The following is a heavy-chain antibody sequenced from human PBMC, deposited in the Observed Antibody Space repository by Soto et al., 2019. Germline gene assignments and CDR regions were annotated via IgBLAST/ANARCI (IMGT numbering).Heavy chain of an antibody. CDR1: GAPIISGGYS. V-gene: IGHV4-30-2*01. D-gene: IGHD4-17*01. Sequence: PSETLSLTCAVSGAPIISGGYSWSWIRQPPGKGLEWIGYIYHTGSTHYNPSLKSRVTLSVDRSKNHLFLKLSSVTAADTAVYYCARVTTVTTDGMDVWGQGTTVTVSS. CDR2: IYHTGST. J-gene: IGHJ6*02. CDR3: ARVTTVTTDGMDV.